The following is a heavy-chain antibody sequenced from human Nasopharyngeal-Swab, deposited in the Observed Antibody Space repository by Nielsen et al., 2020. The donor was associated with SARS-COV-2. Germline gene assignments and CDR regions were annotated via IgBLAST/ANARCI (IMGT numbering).Heavy chain of an antibody. Sequence: ASVKVACKVSGYTLTELSMHWVRQAPGKGLEWMGGFDPEDGETIYAQKFQGRVTMTEDTSTDTAYMELSSLRSEDTAVYYCATGGPITGPINWFDPWGQGTLVTVSS. CDR3: ATGGPITGPINWFDP. D-gene: IGHD1-7*01. CDR2: FDPEDGET. J-gene: IGHJ5*02. CDR1: GYTLTELS. V-gene: IGHV1-24*01.